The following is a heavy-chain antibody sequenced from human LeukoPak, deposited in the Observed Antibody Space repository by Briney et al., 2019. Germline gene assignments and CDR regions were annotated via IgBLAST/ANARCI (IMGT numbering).Heavy chain of an antibody. CDR2: IWFDGSNK. Sequence: GGSLRLSCAASGFTFSSYWMHWVRQAPGKGLEWVALIWFDGSNKHYADSVKGRFTISRDNSKNTMYLQMDSLRAEDTAVYYCARVVSYYGSSYRLLDLWGRGTLVTVSS. CDR3: ARVVSYYGSSYRLLDL. D-gene: IGHD3-10*01. V-gene: IGHV3-33*01. J-gene: IGHJ2*01. CDR1: GFTFSSYW.